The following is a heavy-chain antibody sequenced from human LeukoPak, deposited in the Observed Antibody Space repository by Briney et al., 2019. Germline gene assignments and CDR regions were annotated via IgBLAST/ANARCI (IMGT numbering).Heavy chain of an antibody. Sequence: PGGSLRLSCAASGFTFSSYGMHWVRQAPGKGLEWVAVIWYGGSNKYYADSVKGRFTISRDNSKNTLYLQMNSLRAEDTAVYYCAKDMEGGYFDYWGQGTLVTVSS. CDR2: IWYGGSNK. CDR1: GFTFSSYG. D-gene: IGHD1-26*01. V-gene: IGHV3-30*02. J-gene: IGHJ4*02. CDR3: AKDMEGGYFDY.